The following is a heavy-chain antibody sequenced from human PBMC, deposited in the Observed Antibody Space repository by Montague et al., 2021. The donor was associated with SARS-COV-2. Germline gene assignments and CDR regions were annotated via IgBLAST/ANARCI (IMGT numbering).Heavy chain of an antibody. V-gene: IGHV4-59*01. CDR2: IYYSGST. CDR3: ARVFPRWLQFDPYFDY. Sequence: SETLSLTCTVSGGSISSYYWSWIRQPPGTGLEWIGYIYYSGSTNYNPSLNSRVTISVDTSKNQFSLKLSSVTAADTAVYYCARVFPRWLQFDPYFDYWGQGTLVTVSS. CDR1: GGSISSYY. J-gene: IGHJ4*02. D-gene: IGHD5-24*01.